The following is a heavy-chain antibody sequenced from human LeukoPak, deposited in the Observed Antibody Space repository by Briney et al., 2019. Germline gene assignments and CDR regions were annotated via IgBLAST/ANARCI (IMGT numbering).Heavy chain of an antibody. V-gene: IGHV3-7*01. J-gene: IGHJ6*02. D-gene: IGHD2-21*02. CDR1: GFTFSTYW. Sequence: GGSLRLSCSASGFTFSTYWMSWVRQAPGKGLEWVANMRRDGNEIYYLDSVRGRFTISRDNAKNSLYLQMNSLRAEDTAVYYCARDGHIVVVTARNGMDVWGQGTTVTVSS. CDR3: ARDGHIVVVTARNGMDV. CDR2: MRRDGNEI.